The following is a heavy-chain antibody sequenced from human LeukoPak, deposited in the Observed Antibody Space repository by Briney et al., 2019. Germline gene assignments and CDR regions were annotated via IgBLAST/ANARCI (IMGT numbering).Heavy chain of an antibody. CDR3: AASDYDYNWFDS. CDR2: LYYTGST. Sequence: SETLSLTCSVSGGSISSGSHYWGWIRQSPGKGLEWIGSLYYTGSTYYNPSLKSRVSISVDTSKNQFFLKLSSVTAADTAVYYCAASDYDYNWFDSWGQGTLVTVSS. J-gene: IGHJ5*01. V-gene: IGHV4-39*07. CDR1: GGSISSGSHY. D-gene: IGHD5-12*01.